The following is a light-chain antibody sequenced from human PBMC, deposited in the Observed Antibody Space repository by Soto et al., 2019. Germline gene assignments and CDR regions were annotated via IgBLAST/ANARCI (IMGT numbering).Light chain of an antibody. CDR1: QSVSSSY. V-gene: IGKV3-20*01. CDR3: QQYGSSPYP. CDR2: GAS. Sequence: EIVLTQSPGTLSLSPGERATLSCRASQSVSSSYLAWYQQKPGHATRLLIYGASSRATGIPDRCSGSGSGTDFTLTISRLEPEYFAVYYCQQYGSSPYPFGQGTKLEIK. J-gene: IGKJ2*01.